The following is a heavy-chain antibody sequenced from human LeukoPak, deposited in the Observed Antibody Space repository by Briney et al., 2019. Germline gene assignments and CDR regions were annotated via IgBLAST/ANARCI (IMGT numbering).Heavy chain of an antibody. CDR2: IYPDDSDT. CDR3: ARHNLGDSSSWYFDY. J-gene: IGHJ4*02. V-gene: IGHV5-51*01. Sequence: GESLKISCKGAGYTFTSYWIGWVRRMPGKGLEWMGIIYPDDSDTRHSPSFQGQVTISADKSISTAYLQWSRLKASDTAMYYCARHNLGDSSSWYFDYWGQGTLVTVSS. D-gene: IGHD6-13*01. CDR1: GYTFTSYW.